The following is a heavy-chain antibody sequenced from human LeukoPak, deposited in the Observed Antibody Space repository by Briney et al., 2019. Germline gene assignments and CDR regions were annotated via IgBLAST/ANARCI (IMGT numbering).Heavy chain of an antibody. Sequence: SETLSLTCTVSGGSIRSSYYYWGWIRQPPGKGLEWIGSIYDSGSTYYNPSLKSRVTISVDTSKNQFSLKLSSVTAADTAVYYCARVVLGYYDSSGYFDYWGQGTLVTVSS. CDR1: GGSIRSSYYY. CDR3: ARVVLGYYDSSGYFDY. V-gene: IGHV4-39*07. J-gene: IGHJ4*02. CDR2: IYDSGST. D-gene: IGHD3-22*01.